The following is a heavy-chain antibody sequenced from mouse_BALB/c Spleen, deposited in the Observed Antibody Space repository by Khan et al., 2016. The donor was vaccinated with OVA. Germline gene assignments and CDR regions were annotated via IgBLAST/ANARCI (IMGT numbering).Heavy chain of an antibody. J-gene: IGHJ4*01. CDR2: ISSTGST. CDR3: ARSLYYSDSYAMDY. CDR1: GYSITSDYA. V-gene: IGHV3-2*02. Sequence: EVQLLESGPGLVKPSQSLSLTCTVTGYSITSDYAWNWIRQFPGNKLEWMGYISSTGSTSYNPSLKSRISITRDTSKTQFFLHLNSVTTEDTATYYCARSLYYSDSYAMDYWGQGTSVTVAS. D-gene: IGHD2-13*01.